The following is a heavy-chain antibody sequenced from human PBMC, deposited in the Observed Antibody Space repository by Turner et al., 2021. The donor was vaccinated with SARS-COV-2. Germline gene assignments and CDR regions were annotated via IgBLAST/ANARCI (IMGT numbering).Heavy chain of an antibody. CDR3: ATLPAAAIDFYYYYGMDV. CDR2: ITSSSSYI. V-gene: IGHV3-21*01. CDR1: GFTFSSYS. D-gene: IGHD2-2*01. J-gene: IGHJ6*02. Sequence: EVQLVESGGGLVKPGGSLRLSCAASGFTFSSYSLNWVRQAPGKGLEWVSSITSSSSYIYYADSVKGRFTISRDNAKNSLYLQMNSLRAEDTAVYYCATLPAAAIDFYYYYGMDVWGQGTTVTVS.